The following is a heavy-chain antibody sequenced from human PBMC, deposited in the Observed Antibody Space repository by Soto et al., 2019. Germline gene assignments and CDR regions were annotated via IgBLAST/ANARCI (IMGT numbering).Heavy chain of an antibody. V-gene: IGHV3-30-3*01. CDR1: EVTFSSYA. D-gene: IGHD5-18*01. Sequence: QVHLVESGGGVVQPGRSLRLSCAASEVTFSSYAMHWVRQAPGKWPEWVAVITYDGISEHYADSVKGRFSISRDNSKNTLYLNLSSLRAEDTAVYYCARDFSARIQVYLVDWGQGTPVTVSS. CDR2: ITYDGISE. J-gene: IGHJ4*02. CDR3: ARDFSARIQVYLVD.